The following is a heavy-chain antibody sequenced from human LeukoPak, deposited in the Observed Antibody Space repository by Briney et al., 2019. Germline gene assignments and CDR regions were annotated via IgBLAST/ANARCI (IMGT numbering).Heavy chain of an antibody. V-gene: IGHV4-38-2*02. J-gene: IGHJ6*03. CDR2: IYHSGST. CDR3: ARCRGYYYYYYMDV. CDR1: GYSISSGYY. Sequence: SETLSLTCTVSGYSISSGYYWGWIRQPPGKGLEWIGSIYHSGSTYYNPSLKSRVTISVDTSKNQFSLKLSSVTAADTAVYYCARCRGYYYYYYMDVWGKGTTVTVSS.